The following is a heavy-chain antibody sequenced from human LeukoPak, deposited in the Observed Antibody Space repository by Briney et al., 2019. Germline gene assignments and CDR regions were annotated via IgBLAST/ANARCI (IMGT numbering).Heavy chain of an antibody. J-gene: IGHJ4*02. V-gene: IGHV3-21*04. Sequence: PGGSLRLSCAASRFTFSDYSMNWVRQAPGKGLQWVASISSGSVYIYYADSMKGRFTISRDNAKNSLYLQMNSLRAEDTALYYCATNGGGKSGSGNFDYWGQGTLVTASS. CDR2: ISSGSVYI. D-gene: IGHD3-16*01. CDR3: ATNGGGKSGSGNFDY. CDR1: RFTFSDYS.